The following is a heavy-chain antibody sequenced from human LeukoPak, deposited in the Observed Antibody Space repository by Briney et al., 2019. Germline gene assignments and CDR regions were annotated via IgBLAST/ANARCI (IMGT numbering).Heavy chain of an antibody. CDR2: IGKDGTGN. J-gene: IGHJ4*02. D-gene: IGHD2/OR15-2a*01. Sequence: GGSLRLSCAASGFSLSRYWMSWVRQAPGKGLEWVANIGKDGTGNHYVDSVKGRFTISRDNAKSSVYLEMNSLRADDTAIYYCARDLDFYATDYWGQGTLVTVSS. CDR3: ARDLDFYATDY. CDR1: GFSLSRYW. V-gene: IGHV3-7*01.